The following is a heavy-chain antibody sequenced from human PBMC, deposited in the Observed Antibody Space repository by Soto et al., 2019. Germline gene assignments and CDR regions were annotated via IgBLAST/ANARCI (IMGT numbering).Heavy chain of an antibody. D-gene: IGHD2-8*01. Sequence: GGSLRLSCTGTGFTFGNSWMSWVRRAPGKGLEYVANIKEDESEKYYLESVRGRFTVSRDNAKNSLYLQMSSLRVEDTAVYDCATDGSNGLVHWGQGTRVTVSS. J-gene: IGHJ1*01. CDR2: IKEDESEK. CDR3: ATDGSNGLVH. V-gene: IGHV3-7*01. CDR1: GFTFGNSW.